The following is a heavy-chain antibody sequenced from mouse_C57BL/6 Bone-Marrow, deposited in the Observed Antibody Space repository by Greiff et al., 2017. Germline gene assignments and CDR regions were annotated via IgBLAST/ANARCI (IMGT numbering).Heavy chain of an antibody. D-gene: IGHD5-1*01. CDR2: FYPGSGST. V-gene: IGHV1-62-2*01. J-gene: IGHJ4*01. CDR3: SGHEDGVRYAMDY. Sequence: VQLVESGAELVKPGASVKLSCKASGYTFTEYSIHWVKQRPGQGLEWIGCFYPGSGSTSYNEKFKGKATLTADKSSSTAYMELSSLTSEDSAVSVCSGHEDGVRYAMDYWGQGTSVTVSS. CDR1: GYTFTEYS.